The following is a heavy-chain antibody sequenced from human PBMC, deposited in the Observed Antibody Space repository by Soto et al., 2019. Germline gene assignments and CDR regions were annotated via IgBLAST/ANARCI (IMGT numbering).Heavy chain of an antibody. Sequence: PGGSLRLSCAASGFTFSSYAMSWVRQAPGKGLEWVSAISGSGGSTYYADSVKGRFTISRDNSKNTLYLQMNSLRAEDTPVYYCAMANYDILTGDDYWGQGTLVTVS. CDR2: ISGSGGST. J-gene: IGHJ4*02. CDR3: AMANYDILTGDDY. CDR1: GFTFSSYA. D-gene: IGHD3-9*01. V-gene: IGHV3-23*01.